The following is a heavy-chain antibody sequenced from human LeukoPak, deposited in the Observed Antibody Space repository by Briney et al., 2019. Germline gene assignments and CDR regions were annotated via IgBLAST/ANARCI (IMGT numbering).Heavy chain of an antibody. CDR2: IGAYNGDT. CDR1: GYTFTSFG. Sequence: ASVKVSCKPSGYTFTSFGISWVRQAPGQGLEWMGWIGAYNGDTNYAQKFQGRVTMTADTSTSTAYMDLRSLRSDDTAVYYCTRDHCRGDNCPSFDYWGQGTLVTVSS. J-gene: IGHJ4*02. V-gene: IGHV1-18*04. D-gene: IGHD2-15*01. CDR3: TRDHCRGDNCPSFDY.